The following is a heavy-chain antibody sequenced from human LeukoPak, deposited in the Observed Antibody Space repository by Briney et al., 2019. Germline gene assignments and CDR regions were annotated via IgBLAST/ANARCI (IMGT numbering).Heavy chain of an antibody. D-gene: IGHD4-17*01. CDR2: INPNSGGT. CDR3: ARGGRLRYRLSEFDY. Sequence: ASVKVSCKASGYTFTGYYMHWVRQAPGQGLEWMGWINPNSGGTNYAQKFQGRVTMTRDTSISTAYMELSRLSSDDTAVYYCARGGRLRYRLSEFDYWGQGTLVTVSS. V-gene: IGHV1-2*02. CDR1: GYTFTGYY. J-gene: IGHJ4*02.